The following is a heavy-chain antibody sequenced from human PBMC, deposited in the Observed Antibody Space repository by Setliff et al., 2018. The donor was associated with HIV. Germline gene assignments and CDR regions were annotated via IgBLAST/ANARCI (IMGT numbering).Heavy chain of an antibody. V-gene: IGHV3-21*01. CDR2: ISTSGSYT. D-gene: IGHD3-22*01. Sequence: PGGSLRLSCAASGFIFSSYTMNWVRQAPGKGLEWVSSISTSGSYTYYADSVKGRFTISRDNAKNSLYLQMNSLRAEDTAVYYCARDPTYYYDTSGPYDAFDIWGQGTMVTVSS. CDR3: ARDPTYYYDTSGPYDAFDI. J-gene: IGHJ3*02. CDR1: GFIFSSYT.